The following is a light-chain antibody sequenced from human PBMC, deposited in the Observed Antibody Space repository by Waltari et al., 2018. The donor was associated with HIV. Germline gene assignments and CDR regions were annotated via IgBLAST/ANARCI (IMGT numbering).Light chain of an antibody. CDR1: QSLLHSDGKTY. V-gene: IGKV2D-29*01. J-gene: IGKJ3*01. Sequence: LMTQSPLSLSVTPGQPAYISCNSSQSLLHSDGKTYLDWYLQKAGQPPQLLIYEVSNRFSGVPHRFSGGGSGTEFTLKISRVEAEDVGVFYCMQSVQLPGTFGPGTRVDI. CDR3: MQSVQLPGT. CDR2: EVS.